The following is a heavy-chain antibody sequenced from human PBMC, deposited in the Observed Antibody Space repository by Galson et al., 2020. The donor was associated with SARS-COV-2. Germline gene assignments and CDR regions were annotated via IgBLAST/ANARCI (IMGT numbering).Heavy chain of an antibody. Sequence: SETLSLTCTVSGGSISSSSYYWGWIRQPPGKGLEWIGSIYYSGSTYYNPSLKSRVTISVDTSKNQFSLKLSSVTAADTAVYYCARARFLERGELPNWFDPWGQGTLVTVSS. CDR1: GGSISSSSYY. CDR3: ARARFLERGELPNWFDP. J-gene: IGHJ5*02. V-gene: IGHV4-39*01. CDR2: IYYSGST. D-gene: IGHD3-3*01.